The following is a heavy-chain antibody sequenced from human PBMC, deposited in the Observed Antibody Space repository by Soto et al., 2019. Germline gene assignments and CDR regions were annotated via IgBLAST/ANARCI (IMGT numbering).Heavy chain of an antibody. Sequence: EVQLLESGGGLVQPGGSLRLSCAASGFTFSSYAMSWVRQAPGKGLEWVSAISGSGGSTYYADSVKGRFTISRDNSKNTLYLQMNSLRAEDTAVYYCAPPIDIVVVPAASLTYYGGQGTLVTVSS. CDR1: GFTFSSYA. CDR2: ISGSGGST. J-gene: IGHJ4*02. V-gene: IGHV3-23*01. CDR3: APPIDIVVVPAASLTYY. D-gene: IGHD2-2*01.